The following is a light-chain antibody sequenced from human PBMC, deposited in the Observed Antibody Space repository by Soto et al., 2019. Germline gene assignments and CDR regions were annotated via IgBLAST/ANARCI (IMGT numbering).Light chain of an antibody. J-gene: IGLJ1*01. CDR3: CSYAGSSTPYV. CDR2: EVS. CDR1: SSDVGSYNL. Sequence: QSALTQPASVSGSPGQSITIYCTGTSSDVGSYNLVSWYQQHPGKAPKLMIYEVSKRPSGVSNRFSGSKSGNTASLTISGLQAEDESDYYCCSYAGSSTPYVFGPGTKLTVL. V-gene: IGLV2-23*02.